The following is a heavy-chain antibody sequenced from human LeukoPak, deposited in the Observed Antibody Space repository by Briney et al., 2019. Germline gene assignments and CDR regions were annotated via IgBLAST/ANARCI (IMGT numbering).Heavy chain of an antibody. Sequence: GGSLRLSCAASGFTFSSYSMNWVRQAPGKGLEWVSSISSSSSYIYYADSVKGRFTISRDNSKNTLYLQMNSLRAEDTAVYYCAKGLAAAGTAFDYWGQGTLVTVSS. CDR2: ISSSSSYI. V-gene: IGHV3-21*04. D-gene: IGHD6-13*01. J-gene: IGHJ4*02. CDR1: GFTFSSYS. CDR3: AKGLAAAGTAFDY.